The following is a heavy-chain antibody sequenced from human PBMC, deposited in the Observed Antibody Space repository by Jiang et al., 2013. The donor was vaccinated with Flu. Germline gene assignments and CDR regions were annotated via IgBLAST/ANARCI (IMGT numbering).Heavy chain of an antibody. CDR1: GGSISGYY. CDR2: IHYNGNT. Sequence: GPGLVKPSETLSLTCTVSGGSISGYYWSWIRQPPGKGLEWIGFIHYNGNTNYNSSLKSRVTISLDTSKSQVSLNLNSVTAADTAVYYCARDSNPNGDYEYWGQGTLVTVS. J-gene: IGHJ4*02. CDR3: ARDSNPNGDYEY. V-gene: IGHV4-59*01. D-gene: IGHD4-17*01.